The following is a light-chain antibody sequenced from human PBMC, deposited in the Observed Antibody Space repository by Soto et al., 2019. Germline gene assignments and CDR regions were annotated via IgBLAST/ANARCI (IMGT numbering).Light chain of an antibody. V-gene: IGKV3-20*01. CDR1: QRVSSNY. CDR2: AAS. J-gene: IGKJ5*01. CDR3: QHYACYPIA. Sequence: IVMTQSLGTLSLSQGEKVTISCRFGQRVSSNYLAWYQQKPGQAPRLLIYAASSRATGIPDRFSGSGSGTDFTLTIGRLQPEDFVVYYCQHYACYPIAFGQGTRLDI.